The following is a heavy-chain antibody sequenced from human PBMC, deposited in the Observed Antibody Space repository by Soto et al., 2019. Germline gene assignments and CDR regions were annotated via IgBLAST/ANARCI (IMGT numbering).Heavy chain of an antibody. V-gene: IGHV1-18*01. CDR1: LYTFTRYV. D-gene: IGHD5-12*01. CDR3: ARDREMASHAEGAFDI. CDR2: SCAYSGNK. J-gene: IGHJ3*02. Sequence: ASVHVSFKASLYTFTRYVISWVRQAPGQGREWMGCSCAYSGNKNYAHKLRGRPTMHTDTSTRAADMELRSLRSDDTAVYYCARDREMASHAEGAFDIWGQGTMVTVSS.